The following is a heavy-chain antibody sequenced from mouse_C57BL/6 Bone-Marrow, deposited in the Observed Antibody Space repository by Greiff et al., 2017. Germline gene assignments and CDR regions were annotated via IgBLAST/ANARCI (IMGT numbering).Heavy chain of an antibody. J-gene: IGHJ1*03. CDR2: IYPGNSDT. D-gene: IGHD1-1*01. Sequence: EVQLQQSGTVLARPGASVKMSCKTSGYTFTSYWMHWVKQRPGQGLEWIGAIYPGNSDTSYNQKFKGKAKLTAVTSASPAYMELSSLTNEDSAVYYCTREAYYGSYWYFDVWGTGTTVTVSS. V-gene: IGHV1-5*01. CDR3: TREAYYGSYWYFDV. CDR1: GYTFTSYW.